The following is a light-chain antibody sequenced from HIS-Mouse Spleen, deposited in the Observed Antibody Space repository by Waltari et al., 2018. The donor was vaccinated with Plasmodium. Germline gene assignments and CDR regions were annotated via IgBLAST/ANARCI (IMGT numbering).Light chain of an antibody. J-gene: IGKJ3*01. V-gene: IGKV3-15*01. CDR1: QSVSSN. CDR2: GAS. CDR3: QQYNNWSFT. Sequence: DIVMPQSPATLSVSPGERAPLSCRASQSVSSNLAWYQQKPGQAPRLLIYGASTRATGIPARFSGSGSGTEFTLTISSLQSEDFAVYYCQQYNNWSFTFGPGTKVDIK.